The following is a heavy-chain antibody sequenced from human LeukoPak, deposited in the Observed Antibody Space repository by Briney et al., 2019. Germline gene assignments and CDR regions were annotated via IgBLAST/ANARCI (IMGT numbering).Heavy chain of an antibody. CDR2: IYSGGST. CDR1: GFTVSSNY. J-gene: IGHJ4*02. Sequence: GGSLRLSCAASGFTVSSNYMSWVRQAPGKGLEWVSVIYSGGSTYYADSVKGRYTISRDNSKNTLYLQMNSLRAEDTAVYYCARDSYHDSSGYFDYWGQGTLVTVSS. CDR3: ARDSYHDSSGYFDY. V-gene: IGHV3-66*02. D-gene: IGHD3-22*01.